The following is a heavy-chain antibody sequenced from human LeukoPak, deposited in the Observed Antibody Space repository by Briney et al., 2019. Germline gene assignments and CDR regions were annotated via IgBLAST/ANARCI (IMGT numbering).Heavy chain of an antibody. Sequence: SETLSLTCTVSGGSVSSSSYYWGWTRQPPGKGLEWIGFIYYSGSTYYNPSLKSRVPISVDTSKNQFSLKLTSVTAADTALYYCARHGPLSRYSSSSGWFDPWGQGTLVPVSS. CDR3: ARHGPLSRYSSSSGWFDP. J-gene: IGHJ5*02. V-gene: IGHV4-39*01. CDR1: GGSVSSSSYY. D-gene: IGHD6-6*01. CDR2: IYYSGST.